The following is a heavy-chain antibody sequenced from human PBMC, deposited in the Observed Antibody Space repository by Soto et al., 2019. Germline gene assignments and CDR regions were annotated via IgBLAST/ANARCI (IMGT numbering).Heavy chain of an antibody. Sequence: LRLSCAASGFTFNVFGMHWVRQAPGKGLEWVALISNDGTNKYYADSVRGRFTISRDSSKNTVFLQMDSLRADDTAVYYCAKGSTRWLESLLHYWGQGTLVTVSS. V-gene: IGHV3-30*18. D-gene: IGHD5-12*01. CDR1: GFTFNVFG. CDR3: AKGSTRWLESLLHY. CDR2: ISNDGTNK. J-gene: IGHJ4*02.